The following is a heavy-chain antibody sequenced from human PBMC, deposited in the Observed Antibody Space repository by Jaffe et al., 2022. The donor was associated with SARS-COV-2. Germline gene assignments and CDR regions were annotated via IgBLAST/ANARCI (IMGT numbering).Heavy chain of an antibody. CDR2: IKQDGSEK. V-gene: IGHV3-7*01. CDR3: ARETIFGVVIFYYGMDV. D-gene: IGHD3-3*01. J-gene: IGHJ6*02. Sequence: EVQLVESGGGLVQPGGSLRLSCAASGFTFSSYWMSWVRQAPGKGLEWVANIKQDGSEKYYVDSVKGRFTISRDNAKNSLYLQMNSLRAEDTAVYYCARETIFGVVIFYYGMDVWGQGTTVTVSS. CDR1: GFTFSSYW.